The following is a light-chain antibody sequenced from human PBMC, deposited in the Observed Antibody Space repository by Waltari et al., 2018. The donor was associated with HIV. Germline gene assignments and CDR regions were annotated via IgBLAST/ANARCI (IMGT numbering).Light chain of an antibody. CDR2: AAS. J-gene: IGKJ4*01. Sequence: DIQMTQSPSSLSASQRDTITITCRTSQDIKTELNWYQQKPGTAPKLLVYAASGFQSGVPARISGSGSGTDFTLTINTLQPDDSATYFCQQSHSVPFTFGAGTKVDVK. V-gene: IGKV1-39*01. CDR3: QQSHSVPFT. CDR1: QDIKTE.